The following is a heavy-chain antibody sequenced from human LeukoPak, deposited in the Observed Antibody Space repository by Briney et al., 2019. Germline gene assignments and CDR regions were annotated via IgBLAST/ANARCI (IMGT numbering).Heavy chain of an antibody. CDR3: ARDLGQYYDTSDNWFDP. CDR2: INSDGINT. D-gene: IGHD3-22*01. J-gene: IGHJ5*02. Sequence: PGGSLRLSCAASRFTFSDYYMSWIRQAPGKGLVWVSRINSDGINTSYADSVKGRFTISGDNAKNTLNLQMNSLRAEDTAVYYCARDLGQYYDTSDNWFDPWGQGTLVTVSS. V-gene: IGHV3-74*01. CDR1: RFTFSDYY.